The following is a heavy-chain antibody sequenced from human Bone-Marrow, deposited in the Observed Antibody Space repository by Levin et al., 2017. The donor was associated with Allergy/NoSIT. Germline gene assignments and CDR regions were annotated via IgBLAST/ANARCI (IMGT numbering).Heavy chain of an antibody. J-gene: IGHJ6*03. V-gene: IGHV4-59*08. CDR1: GGSIRSHY. Sequence: SETLSLTCSVSGGSIRSHYWSWIRQPPGKGLELIGYVSESSATNYSPSLTSRVTISVDTSQNQFFLKLKSVTAEGTAIYYCARRVRSSNWGGYPYRYIDLWGKGITVTVSS. CDR2: VSESSAT. CDR3: ARRVRSSNWGGYPYRYIDL. D-gene: IGHD3-16*02.